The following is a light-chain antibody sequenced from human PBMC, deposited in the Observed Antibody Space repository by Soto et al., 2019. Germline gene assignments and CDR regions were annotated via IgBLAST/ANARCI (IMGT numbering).Light chain of an antibody. CDR1: QSLLYSSNNKNY. CDR2: WAS. V-gene: IGKV4-1*01. CDR3: QQYYSTPQT. J-gene: IGKJ1*01. Sequence: DIVMTQSPDSLAVSLGERATINCKSSQSLLYSSNNKNYLAWYQQKPRQPPKLLIYWASTRESGVPDRFSGSGSGTDFTLTISSLQAEDVAVYYCQQYYSTPQTFGQGTKVDIK.